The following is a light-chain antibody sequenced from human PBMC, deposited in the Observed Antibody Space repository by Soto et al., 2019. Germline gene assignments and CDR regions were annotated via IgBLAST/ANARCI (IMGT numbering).Light chain of an antibody. CDR2: KAS. V-gene: IGKV1-5*03. Sequence: IQMTQSPSTLSASVGYRVTITCRASKRSSGWWAGDTTTPGKAPKLPIYKASSLERGVPSRVSGSGSGTEFPLTISSLQPDDFATYYCQQYNSYSRTFGQGTKVDIK. CDR3: QQYNSYSRT. J-gene: IGKJ1*01. CDR1: KRSSGW.